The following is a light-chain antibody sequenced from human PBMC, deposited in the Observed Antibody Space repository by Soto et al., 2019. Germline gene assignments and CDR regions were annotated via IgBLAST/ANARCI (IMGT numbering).Light chain of an antibody. CDR1: HSLNTD. V-gene: IGKV3-15*01. CDR2: GAS. Sequence: MTQSPSSLSAPVGARVTLYCRASHSLNTDLAWYQQKPGQAPRLLLYGASTRATGVPPRFSGGGSGTEFILTISSLQSEDSAIYYCQQYKSWPPITVGQGTRREIK. J-gene: IGKJ5*01. CDR3: QQYKSWPPIT.